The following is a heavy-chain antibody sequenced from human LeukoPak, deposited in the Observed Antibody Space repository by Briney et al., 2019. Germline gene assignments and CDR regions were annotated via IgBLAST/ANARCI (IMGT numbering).Heavy chain of an antibody. V-gene: IGHV3-30*18. J-gene: IGHJ3*02. Sequence: GGSLRLSCAASGFTFSSYGMLWVRQAPGKGLEWVAVISYDGSNEYYADSVKGRFTISRDNSKNTLYLQMNSLRAEDTAVYYCAKDRLLLVGATVFILDAFDIWGQGTMVTVSS. D-gene: IGHD1-26*01. CDR2: ISYDGSNE. CDR3: AKDRLLLVGATVFILDAFDI. CDR1: GFTFSSYG.